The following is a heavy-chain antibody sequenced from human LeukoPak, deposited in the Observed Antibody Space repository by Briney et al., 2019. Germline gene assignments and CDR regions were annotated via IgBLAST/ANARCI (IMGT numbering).Heavy chain of an antibody. Sequence: SETLSLTCTVSGGSISPYYWSWIRQPPGKGLEWIGYIYFSGSTNYNPSLKSRVTISVDTSKNQFSLKLSSVTAADTAVYYCARDPQDAFDIWGQGTMVTVSS. CDR1: GGSISPYY. CDR2: IYFSGST. V-gene: IGHV4-59*01. J-gene: IGHJ3*02. CDR3: ARDPQDAFDI.